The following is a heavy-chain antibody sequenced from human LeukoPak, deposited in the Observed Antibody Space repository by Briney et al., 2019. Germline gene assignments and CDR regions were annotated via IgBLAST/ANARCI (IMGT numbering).Heavy chain of an antibody. CDR3: ARDSGGSSGWCYFDY. CDR2: ISSSSSSI. D-gene: IGHD6-13*01. V-gene: IGHV3-48*02. Sequence: GGSLRLSCAASGFTVSSHYMSWVRQAPGKGLEWVSYISSSSSSIYYADSVRGRFTISRDNAKNSLYLQMNSLRDGDTAVYYCARDSGGSSGWCYFDYWGQGTLVTVSS. J-gene: IGHJ4*02. CDR1: GFTVSSHY.